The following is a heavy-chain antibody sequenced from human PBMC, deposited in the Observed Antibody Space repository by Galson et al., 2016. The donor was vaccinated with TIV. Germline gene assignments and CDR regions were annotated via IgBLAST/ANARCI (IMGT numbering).Heavy chain of an antibody. Sequence: SVKVSCKASGGPFTSYAISWVRQAPGQGLEWMGAIVPMFGISTYAQKFQGRVTITADESTSTAYMELSSLRSQDTAVYYCARGGWSGDPGDYHYYYMEVWGKGTTVTVSS. J-gene: IGHJ6*03. CDR3: ARGGWSGDPGDYHYYYMEV. CDR1: GGPFTSYA. V-gene: IGHV1-69*13. D-gene: IGHD4-17*01. CDR2: IVPMFGIS.